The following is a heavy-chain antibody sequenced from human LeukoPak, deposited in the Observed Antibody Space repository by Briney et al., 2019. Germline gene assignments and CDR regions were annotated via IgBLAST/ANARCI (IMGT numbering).Heavy chain of an antibody. D-gene: IGHD2-15*01. CDR1: GYTLTAYY. CDR2: INPNSGGT. CDR3: ARGYCSGGTCYLVENWLDP. J-gene: IGHJ5*02. Sequence: GASVKVSCKASGYTLTAYYIYWVRQAPGQRLEWMGRINPNSGGTDYAQNLQGRVTLTRDTSISTAYMELSRLRSDDTAVYYCARGYCSGGTCYLVENWLDPWGQGTLVTVSS. V-gene: IGHV1-2*06.